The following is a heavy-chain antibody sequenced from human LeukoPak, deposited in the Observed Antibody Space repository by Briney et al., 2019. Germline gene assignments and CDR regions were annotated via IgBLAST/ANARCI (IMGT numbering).Heavy chain of an antibody. CDR1: GYSFTSYW. J-gene: IGHJ4*02. CDR2: IYPGDSDT. V-gene: IGHV5-51*01. CDR3: ARGPIAYYDILTATYFDY. Sequence: GESLKISCKGSGYSFTSYWIGWVRQMPGKGLEWMEIIYPGDSDTRYSPSFQGQVTISADKSISTAYLQWSSLKASDTAMYYCARGPIAYYDILTATYFDYWGQGTLVTVSS. D-gene: IGHD3-9*01.